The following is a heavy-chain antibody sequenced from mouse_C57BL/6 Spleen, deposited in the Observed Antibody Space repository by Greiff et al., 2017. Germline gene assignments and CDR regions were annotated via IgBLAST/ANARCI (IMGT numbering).Heavy chain of an antibody. CDR1: GFNIKDYY. J-gene: IGHJ2*01. V-gene: IGHV14-1*01. D-gene: IGHD2-4*01. CDR3: TTLDYDYDRVFDY. Sequence: VQLQQSGAELVRPGASVKLSCTASGFNIKDYYMHWVKQRPEQGLEWIGRIDPEDGDTEYAPKFQGKATMTADTSSNTAYLQLSSLTSEDTAVYYCTTLDYDYDRVFDYWGQGTTLTVSS. CDR2: IDPEDGDT.